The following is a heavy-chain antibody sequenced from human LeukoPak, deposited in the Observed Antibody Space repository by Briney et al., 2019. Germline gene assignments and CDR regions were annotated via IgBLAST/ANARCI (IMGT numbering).Heavy chain of an antibody. CDR3: ATNGVAGSNWFDP. Sequence: PSETLSLTCTVSGGSISSSIYYWGWIRQPPGKGLEWIVSIYYGGSTFCNPSLKSRVTISVDTSKNQFSLRLSSVTAADTSMYYCATNGVAGSNWFDPWGQGTLVTVSS. D-gene: IGHD6-19*01. J-gene: IGHJ5*02. CDR2: IYYGGST. CDR1: GGSISSSIYY. V-gene: IGHV4-39*01.